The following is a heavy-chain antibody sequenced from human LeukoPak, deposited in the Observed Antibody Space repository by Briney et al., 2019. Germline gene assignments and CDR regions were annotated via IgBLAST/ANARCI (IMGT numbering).Heavy chain of an antibody. D-gene: IGHD3-10*01. J-gene: IGHJ5*02. CDR2: INHSGST. V-gene: IGHV4-39*07. Sequence: SETLSLTCTVPGVSISSSNSYWGWIRQPPGKGLEWIGEINHSGSTNYNPSLKSRVTISVDTSKNQFSLKLSSVTAADTAVYYCARLSPGLRVWFGESSRNWFDPWGQGTLVTVSS. CDR3: ARLSPGLRVWFGESSRNWFDP. CDR1: GVSISSSNSY.